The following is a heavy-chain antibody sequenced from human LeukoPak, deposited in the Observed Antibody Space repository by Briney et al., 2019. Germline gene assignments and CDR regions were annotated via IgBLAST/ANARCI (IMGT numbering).Heavy chain of an antibody. CDR3: ARGDRRYYYDSSGYRYFQH. J-gene: IGHJ1*01. Sequence: SETLSLTCTVSGGSISSSRSFWGWIRQPPGEGLEWIGHIKNGGSPNYNPSLKSRVTISVDTSKNQFSLKLSSVTAADTAVYYCARGDRRYYYDSSGYRYFQHWGQGTLVTVSS. V-gene: IGHV4-39*07. D-gene: IGHD3-22*01. CDR1: GGSISSSRSF. CDR2: IKNGGSP.